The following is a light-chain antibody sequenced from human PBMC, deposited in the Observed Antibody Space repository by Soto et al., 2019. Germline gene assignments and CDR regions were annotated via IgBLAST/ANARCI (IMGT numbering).Light chain of an antibody. Sequence: DIQMTQSPSSLSASVGDRVTITCRASQSIASYLNWYQQKPGKAPNLLIYATSTLQSGVPSRFSGSGSGTDFTLTISSLQPEDFATYYCQQSYSILWTCGQGTKVEIK. J-gene: IGKJ1*01. CDR2: ATS. CDR3: QQSYSILWT. V-gene: IGKV1-39*01. CDR1: QSIASY.